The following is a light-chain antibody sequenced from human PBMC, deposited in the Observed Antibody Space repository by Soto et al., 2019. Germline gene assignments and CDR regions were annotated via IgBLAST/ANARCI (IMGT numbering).Light chain of an antibody. CDR3: QQTYSSPQWT. CDR2: AAV. V-gene: IGKV1-39*01. J-gene: IGKJ1*01. CDR1: QSISSY. Sequence: DIQLTQSPFSLSASVGDRVTITCRASQSISSYLMWYQQKQGGPPKRLIYAAVSLQSGIPSRFSAYGAGTDFTITISSLQPEDFATFYCQQTYSSPQWTFGQGTKVDIK.